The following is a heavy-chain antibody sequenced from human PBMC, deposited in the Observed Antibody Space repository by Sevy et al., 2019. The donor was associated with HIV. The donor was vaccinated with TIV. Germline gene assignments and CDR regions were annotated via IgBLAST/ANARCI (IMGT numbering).Heavy chain of an antibody. CDR1: GFTFSSYS. V-gene: IGHV3-48*01. CDR2: MNSITSTI. D-gene: IGHD2-2*01. Sequence: GSLRLSCVGSGFTFSSYSMNWVHQAPGKGLEWLSYMNSITSTIYYADSVKGRFTISRDNAKNSVSLQMHSLRAEDTAVYYCARNGGYADYGMDVWGQGTTVTVSS. CDR3: ARNGGYADYGMDV. J-gene: IGHJ6*02.